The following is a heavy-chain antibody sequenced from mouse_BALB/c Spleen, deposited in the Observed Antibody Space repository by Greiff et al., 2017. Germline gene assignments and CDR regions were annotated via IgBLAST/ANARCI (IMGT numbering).Heavy chain of an antibody. J-gene: IGHJ2*01. CDR3: ARWIYDGYYYYFDY. D-gene: IGHD2-3*01. V-gene: IGHV5-17*02. Sequence: EVQGVESGGGLVQPGGSRKLSCAASGFTFSSFGMHWVRQAPEKGLEWVAYISSGSSTIYYADTVKGRFTISRDNPKNTLFLQMTSLRSEDTAMYYCARWIYDGYYYYFDYWGQGTTLTVSS. CDR1: GFTFSSFG. CDR2: ISSGSSTI.